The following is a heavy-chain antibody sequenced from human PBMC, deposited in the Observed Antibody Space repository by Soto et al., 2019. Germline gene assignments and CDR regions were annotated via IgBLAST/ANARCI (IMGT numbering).Heavy chain of an antibody. CDR3: ARYCSSTSCYYYYYGMDV. V-gene: IGHV4-31*03. CDR2: IYYSGST. J-gene: IGHJ6*02. D-gene: IGHD2-2*01. Sequence: SETLSLTCPVSGDSISSGCYYWSWIRQHPGKGLEWIGYIYYSGSTYYNPSLKSRVTVSVDTSKNQFSLKLSSVTAADTAVYYCARYCSSTSCYYYYYGMDVWGQGTTVTVSS. CDR1: GDSISSGCYY.